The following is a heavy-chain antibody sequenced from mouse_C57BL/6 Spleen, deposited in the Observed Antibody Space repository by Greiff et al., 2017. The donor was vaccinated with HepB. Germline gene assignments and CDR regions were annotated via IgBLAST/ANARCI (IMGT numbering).Heavy chain of an antibody. D-gene: IGHD2-1*01. CDR2: FYPGSGSI. Sequence: VQLQQSGAELVKPGASVKLSCKASGYTFTEYTIHWVKQRSGQGLEWIGWFYPGSGSIKYNEKFKDKATLTADKSSSTVYMELSRLTSEDSAVYCGARHEEGHGNYRLYAMDYWGQGTSVTVSS. CDR1: GYTFTEYT. CDR3: ARHEEGHGNYRLYAMDY. J-gene: IGHJ4*01. V-gene: IGHV1-62-2*01.